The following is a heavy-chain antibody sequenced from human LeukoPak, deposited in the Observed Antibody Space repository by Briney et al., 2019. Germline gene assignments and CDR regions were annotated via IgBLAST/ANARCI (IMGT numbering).Heavy chain of an antibody. D-gene: IGHD3-22*01. J-gene: IGHJ6*02. CDR2: ISRSSSYI. Sequence: SGGALRLSCAASGFTFSSYLMNWVRQTPAKGLEWVSSISRSSSYIYDADSVKGRFTISRDKANNSLSLQMNTLRAEDTAVYYCARDAVVTRSYYYDSSGNYYGMDVWGQGTTVTVSS. V-gene: IGHV3-21*01. CDR3: ARDAVVTRSYYYDSSGNYYGMDV. CDR1: GFTFSSYL.